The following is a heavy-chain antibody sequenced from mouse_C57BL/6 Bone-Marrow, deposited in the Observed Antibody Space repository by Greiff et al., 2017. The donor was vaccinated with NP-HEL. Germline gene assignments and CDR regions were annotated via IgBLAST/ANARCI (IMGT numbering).Heavy chain of an antibody. V-gene: IGHV1-15*01. Sequence: QVQLKESGAELVRPGASVTLSCKASGYTFTDYEMHWVKQTPVHGLEWIGAIDPETGGTAYNQKFKGKAILTADKSSSTAYMELNSRTSEDSAVYYCTREGDWEDYFDYWGQGTTLTVSS. D-gene: IGHD4-1*01. CDR3: TREGDWEDYFDY. J-gene: IGHJ2*01. CDR1: GYTFTDYE. CDR2: IDPETGGT.